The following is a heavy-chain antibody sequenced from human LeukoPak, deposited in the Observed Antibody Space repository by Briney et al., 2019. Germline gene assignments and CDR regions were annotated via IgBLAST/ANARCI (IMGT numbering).Heavy chain of an antibody. D-gene: IGHD3-22*01. Sequence: SETLSLTCTVPGGSISSYNWCWIRQPARTGLEWVWHIYTSGSTNYRPSLKSRVTMSVDTSKNQFSLKLSSVTAAETAVYYCARGHSGGYGHWGQGTLVTVSS. CDR2: IYTSGST. CDR3: ARGHSGGYGH. V-gene: IGHV4-4*07. CDR1: GGSISSYN. J-gene: IGHJ4*02.